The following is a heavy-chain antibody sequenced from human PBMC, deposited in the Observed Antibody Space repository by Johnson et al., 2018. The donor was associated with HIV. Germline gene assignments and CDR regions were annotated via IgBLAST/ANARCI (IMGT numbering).Heavy chain of an antibody. J-gene: IGHJ3*02. Sequence: VQLVESGGGLVQPGRSLRLSCEASGFTFAHYAMHWVRQAPGKGLEWVSSINWNGGSTGYADSVKGRFTISRDNAKNSLYLQMNSRRAEDTALYYCARGGVGYQNLHDPFDIWGQGTMVTVSS. D-gene: IGHD1-14*01. CDR1: GFTFAHYA. CDR3: ARGGVGYQNLHDPFDI. CDR2: INWNGGST. V-gene: IGHV3-9*01.